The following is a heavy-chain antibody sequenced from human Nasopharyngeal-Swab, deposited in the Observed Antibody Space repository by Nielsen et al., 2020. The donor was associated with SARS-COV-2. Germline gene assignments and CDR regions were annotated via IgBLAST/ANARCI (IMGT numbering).Heavy chain of an antibody. CDR3: ATTPRTGTIRNWFDP. Sequence: SVMVSCKAACGIFSSYAISWVRQAPGQGLEWMVGIIPIFGTANYAQKFQGRVTITADESTSTANMELSSLRSEDTAVYYCATTPRTGTIRNWFDPWGQGTLVTVSS. J-gene: IGHJ5*02. D-gene: IGHD1-7*01. V-gene: IGHV1-69*13. CDR2: IIPIFGTA. CDR1: CGIFSSYA.